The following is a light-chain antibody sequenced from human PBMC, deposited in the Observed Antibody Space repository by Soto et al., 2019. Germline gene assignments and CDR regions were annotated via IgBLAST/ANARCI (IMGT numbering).Light chain of an antibody. CDR2: NND. CDR1: GSNIGPNY. J-gene: IGLJ3*02. Sequence: QSVLTQPPSASGTPGQRVTMSRSGSGSNIGPNYVYWFQQFPGTAPKLLIYNNDQQPSGVPDRFSGSKSGTSASLGISVLQSEDEADYYCAAWDDSLSGGVFGGGTKLTLL. CDR3: AAWDDSLSGGV. V-gene: IGLV1-47*02.